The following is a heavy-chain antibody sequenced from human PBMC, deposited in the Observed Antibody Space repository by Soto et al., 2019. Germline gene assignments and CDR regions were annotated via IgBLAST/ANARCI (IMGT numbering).Heavy chain of an antibody. CDR2: IKQDGSEK. CDR1: GFTFSSYW. Sequence: GGSLRLSCAASGFTFSSYWMSWVRQAPGKGLEWVANIKQDGSEKYYVDSVKGRFTISRDNAKNSLYLQMNSLRAEDTAVYYCARDLSYGDSYFDYWGQGTLVTVSS. D-gene: IGHD4-17*01. CDR3: ARDLSYGDSYFDY. J-gene: IGHJ4*02. V-gene: IGHV3-7*01.